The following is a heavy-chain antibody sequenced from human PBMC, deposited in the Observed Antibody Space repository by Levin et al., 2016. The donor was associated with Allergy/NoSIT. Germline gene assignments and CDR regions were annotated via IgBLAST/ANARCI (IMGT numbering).Heavy chain of an antibody. CDR2: TRNKANSYTT. CDR3: AREIRGYYVTYFDY. D-gene: IGHD3-22*01. J-gene: IGHJ4*02. V-gene: IGHV3-72*01. Sequence: WIRQPPGKGLEWVGRTRNKANSYTTEYAASVKGRFTISRDDSKNSLYLQMNSLKTEDTAVYYCAREIRGYYVTYFDYWGQGTLVTVSS.